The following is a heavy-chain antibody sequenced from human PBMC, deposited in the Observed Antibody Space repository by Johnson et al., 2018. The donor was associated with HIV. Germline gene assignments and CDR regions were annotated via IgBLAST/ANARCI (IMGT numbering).Heavy chain of an antibody. J-gene: IGHJ3*02. Sequence: QLVESGGGLVQPGRSLRLSCAASGFTFDDYAMHWVRQAPGKGLEWVSGISWNSGSIGYADSVKGRFTISRENAKNTLYLQMNSLRAEDTAVYYCARVMGATQVMGAFDIWGQGTMVTVSS. CDR2: ISWNSGSI. V-gene: IGHV3-9*01. D-gene: IGHD1-26*01. CDR1: GFTFDDYA. CDR3: ARVMGATQVMGAFDI.